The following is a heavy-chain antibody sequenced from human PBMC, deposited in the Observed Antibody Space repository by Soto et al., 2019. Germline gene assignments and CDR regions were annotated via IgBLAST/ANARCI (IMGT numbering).Heavy chain of an antibody. CDR1: GGSISSYY. Sequence: PSETLSLTCSVSGGSISSYYCSWFRQPPGKGLEWIGYIYHSGSTYYNPSLKSRVTISVDRSKNQFSLKLSSVTAADTAVYYCARVPGDFWSGYYSWFDPWGQGTLVTVSS. D-gene: IGHD3-3*01. J-gene: IGHJ5*02. CDR3: ARVPGDFWSGYYSWFDP. CDR2: IYHSGST. V-gene: IGHV4-30-2*01.